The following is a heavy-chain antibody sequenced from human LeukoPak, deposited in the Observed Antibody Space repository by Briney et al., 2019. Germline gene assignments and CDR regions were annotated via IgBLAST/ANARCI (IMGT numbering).Heavy chain of an antibody. Sequence: GASVKVSCRASGYTFTAYYMHWVRQAPGQGLDWMGWINPNSGSTKYARNFQDRVTMTRDTSISTVYLELKRLRSDDTAIYYCAREAELIDKLFDYWGQGSLVTVSP. V-gene: IGHV1-2*02. CDR3: AREAELIDKLFDY. CDR2: INPNSGST. CDR1: GYTFTAYY. D-gene: IGHD1-14*01. J-gene: IGHJ4*02.